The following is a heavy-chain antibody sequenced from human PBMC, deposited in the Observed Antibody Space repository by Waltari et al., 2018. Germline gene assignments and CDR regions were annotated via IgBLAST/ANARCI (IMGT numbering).Heavy chain of an antibody. CDR3: ARLSNAIRMEAFDI. V-gene: IGHV3-53*01. Sequence: EVQLVESGGGLIQPGGSLRLSCAASGFTVSSNYMSWVRQAPGKGLEWVSVIYSGGSTYYADSVKGRFTISRDNSKNTLYLQMNSLRAEDTAVYYCARLSNAIRMEAFDIWGQGTMVTVSS. J-gene: IGHJ3*02. CDR1: GFTVSSNY. CDR2: IYSGGST. D-gene: IGHD2-8*01.